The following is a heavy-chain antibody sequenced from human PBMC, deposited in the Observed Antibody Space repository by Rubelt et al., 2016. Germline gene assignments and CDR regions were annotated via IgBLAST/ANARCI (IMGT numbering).Heavy chain of an antibody. Sequence: QLQLQESGPGLVKPSETLSLTCTVSGGSITSYYWSWIRQPAGKGLEWIGEINHSGSTNYNPSLKSRVTISVDTSKNQFSLKLSAVTAAATAVYYWASRYQLLPPLIWGQGTMVTVSS. J-gene: IGHJ3*02. CDR1: GGSITSYY. CDR2: INHSGST. D-gene: IGHD2-2*01. CDR3: ASRYQLLPPLI. V-gene: IGHV4-59*12.